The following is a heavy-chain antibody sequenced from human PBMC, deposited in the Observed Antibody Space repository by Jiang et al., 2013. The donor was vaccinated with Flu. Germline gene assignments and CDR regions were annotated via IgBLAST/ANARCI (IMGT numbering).Heavy chain of an antibody. CDR1: GFTFRNYA. CDR3: ARDTFPISPRLIWFGGGIDY. V-gene: IGHV3-30-3*01. Sequence: QLLESGGGVVQPGRSLRLSCAASGFTFRNYAMHWVRQAPGKGLEWVAVISYDGSNKYYADSMRGRFTISRDNSKSTLYLQMNSLRAEDTAVYYCARDTFPISPRLIWFGGGIDYWGQGTLVTVSS. D-gene: IGHD3-10*01. CDR2: ISYDGSNK. J-gene: IGHJ4*02.